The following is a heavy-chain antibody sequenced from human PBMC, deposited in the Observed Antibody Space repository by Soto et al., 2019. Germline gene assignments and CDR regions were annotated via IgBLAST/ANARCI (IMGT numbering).Heavy chain of an antibody. Sequence: QVQLAQSGAEVKRPGASVSLSCKASGNSFTLYTMHWVRQAPGQGLEWMGMIHPGVGRTNYAQFLRGRVTMTVDTSTDTVFMDLSSLTFEDTAIYFCARGSFSNYFDSWGQGTLITVSS. CDR3: ARGSFSNYFDS. D-gene: IGHD1-26*01. J-gene: IGHJ4*02. CDR1: GNSFTLYT. V-gene: IGHV1-46*04. CDR2: IHPGVGRT.